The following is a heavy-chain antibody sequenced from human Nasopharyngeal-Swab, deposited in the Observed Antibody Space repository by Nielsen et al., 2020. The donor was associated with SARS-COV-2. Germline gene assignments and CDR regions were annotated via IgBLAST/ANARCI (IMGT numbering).Heavy chain of an antibody. D-gene: IGHD2-21*02. V-gene: IGHV3-30-3*01. J-gene: IGHJ2*01. CDR1: GFTFSSYA. CDR3: ARGGLLELGFYWYFDL. CDR2: ISYDGSNK. Sequence: GGSLRLSCAASGFTFSSYAMHWVRQAPGKGLEWVAVISYDGSNKYYADSVKGRFTISRDNYKNTLYLQMNSLRAEDTAVYYCARGGLLELGFYWYFDLWGRGTLVTVSS.